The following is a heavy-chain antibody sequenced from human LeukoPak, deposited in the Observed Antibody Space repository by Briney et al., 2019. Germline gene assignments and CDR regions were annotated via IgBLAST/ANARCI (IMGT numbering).Heavy chain of an antibody. CDR1: GFTFSNYW. J-gene: IGHJ2*01. V-gene: IGHV3-7*01. CDR2: IKQDGSDT. Sequence: PGGSLRLSCAASGFTFSNYWMTWVRQAPGKGLQWVANIKQDGSDTYYVDSVKGRFTISRDNVWDSLSLQMSSLRADDTAIYYCARGRNWYFDLWGRGTLVTVSS. CDR3: ARGRNWYFDL.